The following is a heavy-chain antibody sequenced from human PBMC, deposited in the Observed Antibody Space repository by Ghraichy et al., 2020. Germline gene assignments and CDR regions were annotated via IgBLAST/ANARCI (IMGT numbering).Heavy chain of an antibody. CDR1: GFTFRTYA. V-gene: IGHV3-23*01. Sequence: GGSLRLSCVASGFTFRTYAMSWVRQAPGKGLEWVSAITDNGGTTYDAESVKGRFTISRDNSKNTLFLQMNSLRGEDTAVYYCAKFARDWPNEYLQHWGQDALVTVSS. CDR2: ITDNGGTT. CDR3: AKFARDWPNEYLQH. D-gene: IGHD3/OR15-3a*01. J-gene: IGHJ1*01.